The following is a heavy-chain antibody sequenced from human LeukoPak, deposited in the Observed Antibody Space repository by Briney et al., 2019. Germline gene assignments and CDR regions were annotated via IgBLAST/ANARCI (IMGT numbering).Heavy chain of an antibody. CDR3: AKEATRGYYYYYGMDV. CDR1: GFTFSSYG. V-gene: IGHV3-30*18. Sequence: GRSLRLSCAASGFTFSSYGMHWVRQAPGKGLEWVAVISYDGSNKYYADSVKGRFTISRDNSKNTLYLRMNSLRAEDTAVYYCAKEATRGYYYYYGMDVWGQGTTVTVSS. J-gene: IGHJ6*02. D-gene: IGHD1-26*01. CDR2: ISYDGSNK.